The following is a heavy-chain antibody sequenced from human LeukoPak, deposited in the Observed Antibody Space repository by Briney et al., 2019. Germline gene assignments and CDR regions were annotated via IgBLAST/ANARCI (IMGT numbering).Heavy chain of an antibody. CDR1: AFTFSSYG. CDR2: IWYDGSNK. Sequence: GGSLRLSCAVSAFTFSSYGMHCVRQAPGQGREWVAVIWYDGSNKYYAASVKGRFTISRDNSKNTLYLQMNSLRTEDTAVYYCARDQAYFDYWGQGTLVTVSS. CDR3: ARDQAYFDY. V-gene: IGHV3-33*01. J-gene: IGHJ4*02.